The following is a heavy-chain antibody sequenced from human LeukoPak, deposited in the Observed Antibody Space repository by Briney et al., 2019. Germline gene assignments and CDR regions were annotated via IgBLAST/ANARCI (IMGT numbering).Heavy chain of an antibody. J-gene: IGHJ6*03. V-gene: IGHV4-4*07. D-gene: IGHD3-22*01. CDR2: IYTSGST. CDR3: ARDWLERENYYYYMDV. Sequence: SETLSLTCTVSGGSISSYYWSWIRQPAGKGLEWIGRIYTSGSTNYNPSLKSRVTMSVDTSKNQFSLKLSSVTAADTAVYYCARDWLERENYYYYMDVWGKGTTVTVSS. CDR1: GGSISSYY.